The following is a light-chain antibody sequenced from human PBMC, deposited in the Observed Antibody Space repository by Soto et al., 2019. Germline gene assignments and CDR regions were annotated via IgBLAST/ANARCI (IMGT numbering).Light chain of an antibody. CDR3: QQDNNWPPWT. V-gene: IGKV3-15*01. CDR1: QSVSSN. Sequence: EIVMTQSPATLSVSPGERATLSCRASQSVSSNLAWYQQKPGQAPRLLIYGASTRATGIPARFSGSGSGTEFTLTLSRLQSEDFAVYYCQQDNNWPPWTFGQGTKVEIQ. CDR2: GAS. J-gene: IGKJ1*01.